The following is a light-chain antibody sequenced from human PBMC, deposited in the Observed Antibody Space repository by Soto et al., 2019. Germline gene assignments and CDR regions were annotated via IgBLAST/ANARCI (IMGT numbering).Light chain of an antibody. CDR1: NIGSKS. CDR2: DDS. Sequence: SYELTQPPSVSVAPGQTARITRGGNNIGSKSVHWYQQKPGQAPVLVVYDDSDRPSGSPERFSGSNSGNTATLTISRVEAGDEADYYCQVWDSSSDHVVFGGGTKLTVL. V-gene: IGLV3-21*02. J-gene: IGLJ2*01. CDR3: QVWDSSSDHVV.